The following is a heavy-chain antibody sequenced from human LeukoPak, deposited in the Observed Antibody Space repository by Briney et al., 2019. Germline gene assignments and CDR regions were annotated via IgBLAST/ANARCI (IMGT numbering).Heavy chain of an antibody. Sequence: GGSLRLSCAASGFTFSSYAMSWVRQAPGKGLEWVSAISGSGGSTYYADSVKGRFTISRDNSKNTLYLQMNSLRAEDTAVYYCANTATVVTPDHDAFDIWGQETMVTVSS. CDR1: GFTFSSYA. V-gene: IGHV3-23*01. D-gene: IGHD4-23*01. J-gene: IGHJ3*02. CDR3: ANTATVVTPDHDAFDI. CDR2: ISGSGGST.